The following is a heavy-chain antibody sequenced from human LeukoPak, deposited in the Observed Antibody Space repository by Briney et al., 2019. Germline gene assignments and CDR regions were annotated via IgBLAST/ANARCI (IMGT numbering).Heavy chain of an antibody. D-gene: IGHD3-10*01. CDR3: ARSEYYYGSGSYYNDY. J-gene: IGHJ4*02. V-gene: IGHV1-18*04. CDR2: ISAYNGNT. CDR1: GYTFTNYY. Sequence: ASVKVSCKASGYTFTNYYIHWVRQAPGQGLEWMGWISAYNGNTNYAQKLQGRVTMTTDTSTSTAYMELRSLRSDDTAVYYCARSEYYYGSGSYYNDYWGQGTLVTVSS.